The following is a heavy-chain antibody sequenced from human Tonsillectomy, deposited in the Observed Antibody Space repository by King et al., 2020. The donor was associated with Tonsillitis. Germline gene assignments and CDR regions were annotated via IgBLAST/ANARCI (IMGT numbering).Heavy chain of an antibody. CDR1: GYIFIDYY. CDR3: VRDPEYRRYGATYDY. D-gene: IGHD5-12*01. V-gene: IGHV1-2*02. J-gene: IGHJ4*02. CDR2: FNPKTGGT. Sequence: QLVQSGAEVKKPGASVKVSCKASGYIFIDYYIHWVRQAPGQGLEWMGWFNPKTGGTRYAQKFQGRVTMTGDTYISTAYMELSRLTSDDTAVYYCVRDPEYRRYGATYDYWGQGTLVTVSS.